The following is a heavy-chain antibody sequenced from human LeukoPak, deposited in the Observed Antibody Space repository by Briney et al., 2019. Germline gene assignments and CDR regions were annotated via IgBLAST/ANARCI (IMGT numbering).Heavy chain of an antibody. D-gene: IGHD3-10*01. J-gene: IGHJ4*02. Sequence: SETLSLTCAVYGGSFSGYYWSWIRQPPGKGLEWIGEINHSGSTNYNPSLKSRVTISVDTSKNQFSLKLSSVTAADTAVYYCARRTASGSYSYYFDYWGQGTLATVSS. V-gene: IGHV4-34*01. CDR1: GGSFSGYY. CDR2: INHSGST. CDR3: ARRTASGSYSYYFDY.